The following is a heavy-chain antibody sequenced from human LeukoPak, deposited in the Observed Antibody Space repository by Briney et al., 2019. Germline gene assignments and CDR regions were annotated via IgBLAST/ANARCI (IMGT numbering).Heavy chain of an antibody. J-gene: IGHJ4*02. V-gene: IGHV1-3*01. CDR1: GYTFTTYN. CDR3: ARESKGPFGELLKTLYY. Sequence: GASVKVSCKASGYTFTTYNVHWVRQAPGQRLEWMGWINAANGNTKSSQKFQGRVTITRDTSATTAYMELSSLRSEDTAVYYCARESKGPFGELLKTLYYWGQGTLVTVSS. D-gene: IGHD3-10*01. CDR2: INAANGNT.